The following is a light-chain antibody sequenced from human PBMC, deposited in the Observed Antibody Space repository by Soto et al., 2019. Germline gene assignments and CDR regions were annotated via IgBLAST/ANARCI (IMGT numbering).Light chain of an antibody. CDR3: QQYGSSPPTT. Sequence: EIVLTQSPCTLSLSPGERATLSCRASQSVSSSYLAWYQQKPGQAPRLLIYGASSRATGIPDRFSGSGSGTDLTLTISRLEPEDFAVYYCQQYGSSPPTTFGQGTRLEIK. V-gene: IGKV3-20*01. CDR2: GAS. J-gene: IGKJ5*01. CDR1: QSVSSSY.